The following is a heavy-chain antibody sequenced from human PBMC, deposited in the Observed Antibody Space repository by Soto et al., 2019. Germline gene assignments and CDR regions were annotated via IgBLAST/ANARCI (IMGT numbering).Heavy chain of an antibody. J-gene: IGHJ4*02. D-gene: IGHD1-20*01. V-gene: IGHV3-30*18. Sequence: QVQLVESGGGVVQPGRSLRLSCAASGFSFSNYGIHWVRQAPGKGLEWVAVISYDGSNKYYADSVKGRFTISRDNSKNTVYLQMNRLGAEDTAVYYWAKGNPYGITATPPFDSWGRGTLVTVSS. CDR1: GFSFSNYG. CDR2: ISYDGSNK. CDR3: AKGNPYGITATPPFDS.